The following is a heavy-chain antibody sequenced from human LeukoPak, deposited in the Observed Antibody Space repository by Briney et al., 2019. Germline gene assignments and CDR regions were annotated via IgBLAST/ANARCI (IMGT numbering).Heavy chain of an antibody. J-gene: IGHJ4*02. CDR3: ARSLYSRSRYFDS. CDR2: IYNSGSN. Sequence: SETLTLSCTVSGYTISGYVLSWIRQPPGQGLEWMGYIYNSGSNNYNPPLQSRVTISLETSKTHSSLMLSSVTAADTAVYYCARSLYSRSRYFDSWGQGTLVTVSS. CDR1: GYTISGYV. D-gene: IGHD6-6*01. V-gene: IGHV4-59*01.